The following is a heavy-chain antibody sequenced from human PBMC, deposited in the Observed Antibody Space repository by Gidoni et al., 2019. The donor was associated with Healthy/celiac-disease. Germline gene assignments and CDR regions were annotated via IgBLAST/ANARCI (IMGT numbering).Heavy chain of an antibody. J-gene: IGHJ6*02. CDR3: GSVLMVYAMGDV. CDR1: GFTFSSYS. D-gene: IGHD2-8*01. Sequence: EVQLVESGGGLVKPGGSLRLSCAASGFTFSSYSMNWVRQAPGKGLEWVSSISSSSSYIYYADSVKGRFTISRDNAKNSLYLQMNSLRAEDTAVYYCGSVLMVYAMGDVWGQGTTVTVSS. CDR2: ISSSSSYI. V-gene: IGHV3-21*01.